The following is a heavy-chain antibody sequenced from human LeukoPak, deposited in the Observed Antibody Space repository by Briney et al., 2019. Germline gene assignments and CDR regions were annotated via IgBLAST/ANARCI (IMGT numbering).Heavy chain of an antibody. Sequence: KSSETLSLTCTVSGYSISSGHYWGWIRQPPGKGLGWIGSMYHSGSTYYNPPLKSRVTISEDTSKNQFSLKLRSVTAADTAVYYCARGPRFGELLWHWFDPWGQGTLVTVSS. D-gene: IGHD3-10*01. CDR1: GYSISSGHY. CDR3: ARGPRFGELLWHWFDP. V-gene: IGHV4-38-2*02. J-gene: IGHJ5*02. CDR2: MYHSGST.